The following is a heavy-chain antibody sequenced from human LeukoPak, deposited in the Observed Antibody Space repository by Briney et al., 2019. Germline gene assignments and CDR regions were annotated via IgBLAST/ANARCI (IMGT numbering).Heavy chain of an antibody. J-gene: IGHJ6*02. CDR1: GYTLTELS. D-gene: IGHD3-10*01. CDR2: FDPEDGET. V-gene: IGHV1-24*01. Sequence: ASVKVSCKVSGYTLTELSMHWVRQAPGRGLEWMGGFDPEDGETIYAQKFQGRVTMTEDTSTDTAYMELSSLRSEDTAVYYCARGPRFGELLVPYYYYSMDVWGQGTTVTVSS. CDR3: ARGPRFGELLVPYYYYSMDV.